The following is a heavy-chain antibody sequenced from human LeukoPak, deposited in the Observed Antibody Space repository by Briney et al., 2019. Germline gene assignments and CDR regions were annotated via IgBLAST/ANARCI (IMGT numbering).Heavy chain of an antibody. D-gene: IGHD3-22*01. J-gene: IGHJ6*03. CDR3: AREEVYYYDSSGYYYYYYYMDV. CDR2: INSDGSST. V-gene: IGHV3-74*01. Sequence: GGSLRLSCAASGFTFSSYWMHWVRHAPGKGLVWVSRINSDGSSTSYADSVKGRFTNSRDNAKNTLYLQMNSLRAEDTAVYYCAREEVYYYDSSGYYYYYYYMDVWGKGTTVTVSS. CDR1: GFTFSSYW.